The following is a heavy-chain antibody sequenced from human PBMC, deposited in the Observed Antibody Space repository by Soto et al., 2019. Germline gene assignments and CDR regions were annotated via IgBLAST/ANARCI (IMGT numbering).Heavy chain of an antibody. J-gene: IGHJ4*02. V-gene: IGHV3-21*03. CDR2: ISSRSNYI. Sequence: GGSLRLSCEASGFTLSSYSMNWVRQVSGKGLEWVSSISSRSNYIYYENSLKGRFSISRDNAKNSLYLQMSSLRDDDTAIYNCARDPQGNTVTALIHFDFWGQGTQVTVSS. CDR3: ARDPQGNTVTALIHFDF. D-gene: IGHD2-21*02. CDR1: GFTLSSYS.